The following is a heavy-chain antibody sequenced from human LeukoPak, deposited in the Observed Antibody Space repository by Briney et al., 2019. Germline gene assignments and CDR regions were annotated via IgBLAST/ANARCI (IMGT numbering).Heavy chain of an antibody. J-gene: IGHJ6*03. Sequence: SETLSLTCTVSGGSISSGSYYWSWIRQPAGKGLEWIGRIYTSGSTNYNPSLKSRVTISVDTSKNQFSLKLSSVTAADTAVYYCARHVEYSSSWYLGTSGYYYYYYMDVWGKGTTVTISS. CDR3: ARHVEYSSSWYLGTSGYYYYYYMDV. CDR2: IYTSGST. V-gene: IGHV4-61*02. D-gene: IGHD6-13*01. CDR1: GGSISSGSYY.